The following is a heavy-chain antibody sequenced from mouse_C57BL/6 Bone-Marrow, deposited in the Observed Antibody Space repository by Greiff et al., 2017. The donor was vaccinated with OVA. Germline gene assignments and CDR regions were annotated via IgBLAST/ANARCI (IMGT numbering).Heavy chain of an antibody. CDR2: IHPNSGST. CDR3: AKEGHYYGSSYWDFDV. Sequence: QVQLQQPGAELVKPGASVKLSCKASGYTFTSSWMHWVKQRPGQGLEWIGMIHPNSGSTNYNEKFKSKATLTVDKSSSTAYMQLSSLTSEDSAVYYWAKEGHYYGSSYWDFDVWGTGTTVTVSS. D-gene: IGHD1-1*01. J-gene: IGHJ1*03. CDR1: GYTFTSSW. V-gene: IGHV1-64*01.